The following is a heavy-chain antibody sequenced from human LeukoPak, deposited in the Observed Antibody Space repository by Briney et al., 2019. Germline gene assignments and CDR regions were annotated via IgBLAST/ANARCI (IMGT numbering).Heavy chain of an antibody. J-gene: IGHJ4*02. CDR1: NCPISSYY. CDR2: IYYSGST. D-gene: IGHD3-22*01. Sequence: PSETLSLTCTVSNCPISSYYWSWLRQPPGKGLEWIGNIYYSGSTHYNPSLTTRVTISLATPITQFSLKLSAVTAADTAVYYCASVRSSGYDLDYWGQGTLVTVSS. V-gene: IGHV4-59*01. CDR3: ASVRSSGYDLDY.